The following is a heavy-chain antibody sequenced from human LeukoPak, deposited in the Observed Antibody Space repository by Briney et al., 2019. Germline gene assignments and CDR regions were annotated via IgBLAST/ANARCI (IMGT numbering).Heavy chain of an antibody. CDR2: ISWNSGSI. J-gene: IGHJ4*02. V-gene: IGHV3-9*01. Sequence: SLRLSCAASGFTFDDYAMHWVRQAPGKGLEWVSGISWNSGSIGYADSVKGRFTISRDNAKNSLYLQMNSLRAEDTALYYCAKDARYSSGWWYFDYWGQGTLVTVSS. CDR3: AKDARYSSGWWYFDY. CDR1: GFTFDDYA. D-gene: IGHD6-19*01.